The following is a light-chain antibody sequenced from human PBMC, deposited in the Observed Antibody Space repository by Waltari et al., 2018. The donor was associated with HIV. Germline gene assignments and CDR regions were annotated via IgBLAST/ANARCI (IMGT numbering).Light chain of an antibody. V-gene: IGLV1-44*01. CDR1: SSNIGSNT. J-gene: IGLJ3*02. CDR3: AAWDDSLNGPWV. CDR2: SNN. Sequence: QSVLTQPPSASGTPGQRVTISCSGSSSNIGSNTVNWYQQLPGTAPKLLLCSNNQRRSGAPDRFSGSRSGTSASLAISGLQSEDEADYYCAAWDDSLNGPWVFGGGTKLTVL.